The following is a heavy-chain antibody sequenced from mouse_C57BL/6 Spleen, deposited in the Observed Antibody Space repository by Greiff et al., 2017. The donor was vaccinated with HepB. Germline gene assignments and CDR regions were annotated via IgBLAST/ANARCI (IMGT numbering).Heavy chain of an antibody. D-gene: IGHD1-1*01. V-gene: IGHV1-26*01. J-gene: IGHJ4*01. Sequence: EVQLQQSGPELVKPGASVKISCKASGYTFTDYYMNWVKQSHGKSLEWIGDINPNNGGTSYNQKFKGKATLTVDKSSSTAYMELRGLTSEDSAVYYCARTRITGAMDYWGQGTSVTVSS. CDR1: GYTFTDYY. CDR2: INPNNGGT. CDR3: ARTRITGAMDY.